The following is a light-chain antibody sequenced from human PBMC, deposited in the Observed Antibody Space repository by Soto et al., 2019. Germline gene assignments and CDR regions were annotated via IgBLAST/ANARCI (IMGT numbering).Light chain of an antibody. Sequence: DIQMTQSPSTLSASVGDRVIITCRASESIGNWLAWYQQKPGKAPNLLIYKASSLKSGVPLRFSGSGSGTEFTLTINSLKTDDFETHYCQQHDTYWTFGQGTKVDIK. CDR2: KAS. CDR3: QQHDTYWT. CDR1: ESIGNW. V-gene: IGKV1-5*03. J-gene: IGKJ1*01.